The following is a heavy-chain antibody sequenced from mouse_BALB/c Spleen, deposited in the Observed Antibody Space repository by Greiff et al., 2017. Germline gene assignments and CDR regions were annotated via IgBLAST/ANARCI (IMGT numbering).Heavy chain of an antibody. CDR1: GYTFTSYW. J-gene: IGHJ3*01. CDR2: IDPSDSYT. D-gene: IGHD2-2*01. Sequence: QVQLQQPGAELVKPGASVKMSCKASGYTFTSYWMHWVKQRPGQGLEWIGVIDPSDSYTSYNQKFKGKATLTVDTSSSTAYMQRSSLTSEDSAVYYCTGGNDGFAYWGQGTLVTVSA. CDR3: TGGNDGFAY. V-gene: IGHV1S127*01.